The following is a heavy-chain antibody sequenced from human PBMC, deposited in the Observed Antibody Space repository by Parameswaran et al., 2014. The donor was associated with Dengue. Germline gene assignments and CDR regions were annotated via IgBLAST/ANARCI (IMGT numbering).Heavy chain of an antibody. D-gene: IGHD6-6*01. V-gene: IGHV1-2*02. J-gene: IGHJ3*02. Sequence: WVRQAPGQGLEWMGWINPNSGGTNYAQKFQGRVTMTRDTSISTAYMELSRLRSDDTAVYYCAIRIAARFKQEFAFDIWGQGTMVTVSS. CDR3: AIRIAARFKQEFAFDI. CDR2: INPNSGGT.